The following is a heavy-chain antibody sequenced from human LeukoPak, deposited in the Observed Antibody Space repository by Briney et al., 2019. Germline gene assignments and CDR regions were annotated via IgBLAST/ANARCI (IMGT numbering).Heavy chain of an antibody. Sequence: SETLSLTCAVSGGSINSYYWSWIRQPPGKGLEWIGYIYYSESTKYNPSLKSRVTISVDTSKNQFSLKLSSVTAADTAVYYCARHGNSYSAFDIWGQGTMVTVSS. D-gene: IGHD5-12*01. CDR1: GGSINSYY. J-gene: IGHJ3*02. CDR2: IYYSEST. V-gene: IGHV4-59*08. CDR3: ARHGNSYSAFDI.